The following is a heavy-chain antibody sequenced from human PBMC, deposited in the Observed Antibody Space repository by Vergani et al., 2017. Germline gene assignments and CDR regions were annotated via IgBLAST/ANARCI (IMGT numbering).Heavy chain of an antibody. CDR2: IIPIFGTA. J-gene: IGHJ6*02. CDR1: GGTFSSYA. Sequence: QVQLVQSGAEVKKPGSSVKVSCKASGGTFSSYAISWVRQAPGQGLEWMGGIIPIFGTANYAQKFQGRVTITADESTSTAYMELSSLRSEDTAVYYCARHLRSIAAAPEHYYYYGMDVWGQGTTVTVSS. V-gene: IGHV1-69*12. D-gene: IGHD6-13*01. CDR3: ARHLRSIAAAPEHYYYYGMDV.